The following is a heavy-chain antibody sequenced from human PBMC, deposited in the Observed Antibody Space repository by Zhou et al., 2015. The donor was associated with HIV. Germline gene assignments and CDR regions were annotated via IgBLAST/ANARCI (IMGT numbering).Heavy chain of an antibody. V-gene: IGHV1-8*01. CDR2: MNPNSGNT. J-gene: IGHJ3*02. CDR1: GYTFTSYD. Sequence: QVQLVQSGAEVKKPGASVKVSCKASGYTFTSYDINWVRQATGQGLEWMGWMNPNSGNTGYAQKFQGRVTMTRNTSISTAYMELSSLRSEDTAVYYCARGRFARKGSGGSLFDIWGQGTMVTVSS. CDR3: ARGRFARKGSGGSLFDI. D-gene: IGHD2-15*01.